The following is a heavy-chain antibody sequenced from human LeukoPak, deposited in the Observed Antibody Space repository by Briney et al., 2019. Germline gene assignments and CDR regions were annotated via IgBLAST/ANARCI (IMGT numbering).Heavy chain of an antibody. CDR1: GFIFSSYS. J-gene: IGHJ3*02. CDR3: ASNRVVIQVDAFDI. Sequence: GGSLRLSCAASGFIFSSYSINWVRQAPGKGLEWVSYISSSSSTIYYADSVKGRFTISRDNAKNSLYLQMNSLRAEDTAVYYCASNRVVIQVDAFDIWGQGTLVTVSS. D-gene: IGHD2-21*01. CDR2: ISSSSSTI. V-gene: IGHV3-48*01.